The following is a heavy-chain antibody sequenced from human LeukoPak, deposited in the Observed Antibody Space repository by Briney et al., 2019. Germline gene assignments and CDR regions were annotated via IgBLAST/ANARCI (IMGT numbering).Heavy chain of an antibody. CDR2: IYYSGGST. J-gene: IGHJ4*02. Sequence: PGGSLRHSCTASGVTLSSYETSWIRQAPAKGLEWVSSIYYSGGSTHYADSVMGRFTISRDNSKNTLYLQLNSLSADDTAVYYCARGDFFDYWGQGTLVTVSS. CDR1: GVTLSSYE. V-gene: IGHV3-23*01. CDR3: ARGDFFDY. D-gene: IGHD3-3*01.